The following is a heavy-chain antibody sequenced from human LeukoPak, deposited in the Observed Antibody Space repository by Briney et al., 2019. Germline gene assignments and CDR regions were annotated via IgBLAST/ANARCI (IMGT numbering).Heavy chain of an antibody. V-gene: IGHV3-7*03. CDR3: ARDNGGWFDF. CDR1: KFIFSDYW. J-gene: IGHJ5*01. Sequence: GRSLRLSCVASKFIFSDYWMSWVRQAPGKGLEWVANIKQGGREEKYVDSVKGRFAISRDDAKSTLYLQMDSLSGDDTAVYYCARDNGGWFDFWGRGTLVTVFS. D-gene: IGHD3-10*01. CDR2: IKQGGREE.